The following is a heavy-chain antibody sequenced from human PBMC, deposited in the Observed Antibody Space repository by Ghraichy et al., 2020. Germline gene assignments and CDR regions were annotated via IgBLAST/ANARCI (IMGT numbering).Heavy chain of an antibody. V-gene: IGHV3-30*18. CDR2: ISYDGSNK. CDR3: AKGGGGTTSWYFDL. J-gene: IGHJ2*01. D-gene: IGHD1-7*01. CDR1: GFTFSSYG. Sequence: GGSLRLSCAASGFTFSSYGMHWVRQAPGKGLEWVAVISYDGSNKYYADSVKGRFTISRDNSKNTLYLQMNNLRAEDTAVCYCAKGGGGTTSWYFDLWGRGTLVTVSS.